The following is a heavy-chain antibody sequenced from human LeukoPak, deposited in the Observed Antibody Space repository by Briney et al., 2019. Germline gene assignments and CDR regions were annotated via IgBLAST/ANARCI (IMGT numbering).Heavy chain of an antibody. J-gene: IGHJ4*02. CDR2: INPNSGGT. CDR1: GYTFTGYY. V-gene: IGHV1-2*02. D-gene: IGHD3-3*01. Sequence: ASVKVSCKASGYTFTGYYMHWVRQAPGQGLEWMGWINPNSGGTNYAQKFQGRVTMTRDTSISTAYMELSRLRSDDTVVYYCARDSAYDFWSGDPDYWGQGTLVTVSS. CDR3: ARDSAYDFWSGDPDY.